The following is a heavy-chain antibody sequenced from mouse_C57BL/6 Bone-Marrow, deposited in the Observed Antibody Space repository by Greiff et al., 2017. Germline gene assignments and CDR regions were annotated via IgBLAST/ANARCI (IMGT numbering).Heavy chain of an antibody. CDR1: GYTFTSYW. V-gene: IGHV1-55*01. J-gene: IGHJ1*03. CDR3: SRGRNYGSSLDD. D-gene: IGHD1-1*01. CDR2: IHPSSGST. Sequence: QVQLQQPGAELVKPGASVKMSCKASGYTFTSYWITWVKQRPGQGLEWIGVIHPSSGSTNYNEKFKSKATLTVDTSSSTAYMHLSSLTSEDSAVYDCSRGRNYGSSLDDWGTGTTLTVSS.